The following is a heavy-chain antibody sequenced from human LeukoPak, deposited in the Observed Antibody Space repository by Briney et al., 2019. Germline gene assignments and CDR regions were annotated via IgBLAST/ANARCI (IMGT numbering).Heavy chain of an antibody. CDR1: GGSFSGYY. CDR3: ARGLSYYYDSSGYPNWFDP. CDR2: INHSGST. J-gene: IGHJ5*02. V-gene: IGHV4-34*01. D-gene: IGHD3-22*01. Sequence: PSETLSLTCAVYGGSFSGYYWSWIRQPPGEGLEWIGEINHSGSTNYNPSLKSRVTISVDTSKNQFSLKLSSVTAADTAVYYCARGLSYYYDSSGYPNWFDPWGQGTLVTVSS.